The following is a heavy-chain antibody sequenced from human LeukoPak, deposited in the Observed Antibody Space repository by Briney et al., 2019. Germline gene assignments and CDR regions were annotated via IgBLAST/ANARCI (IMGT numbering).Heavy chain of an antibody. D-gene: IGHD2-2*01. Sequence: SETLSLTCTVSGYSISTGYYWDWIRQPPGKGLGWIGTFYHGGSTYYNPSLKSRVTISVDTSKNQFSLNLTSVTAADTAVYYCARSVVPAASFLARYYYYYMDVWGKGTTVTVSS. CDR2: FYHGGST. V-gene: IGHV4-38-2*02. CDR1: GYSISTGYY. J-gene: IGHJ6*03. CDR3: ARSVVPAASFLARYYYYYMDV.